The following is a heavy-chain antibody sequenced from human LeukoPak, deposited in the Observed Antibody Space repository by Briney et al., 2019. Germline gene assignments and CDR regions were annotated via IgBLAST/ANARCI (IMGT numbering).Heavy chain of an antibody. CDR1: GGTFSTYA. CDR3: AGIPVFGVVLHQEPV. CDR2: IIPIFATA. D-gene: IGHD3-3*01. Sequence: ASVKVSCKASGGTFSTYAMNWVRQAPGQGLEWMGGIIPIFATANYAQKFQGRVTITTDISTNTAYMELSSLRSEDTAVYFCAGIPVFGVVLHQEPVWGKGTTVTVSS. J-gene: IGHJ6*04. V-gene: IGHV1-69*05.